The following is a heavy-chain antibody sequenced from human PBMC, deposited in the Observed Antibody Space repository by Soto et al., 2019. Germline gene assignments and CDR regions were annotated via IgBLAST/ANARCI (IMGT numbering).Heavy chain of an antibody. V-gene: IGHV3-30*18. CDR3: AKVGLDSSGWS. CDR2: ISYDGSNK. D-gene: IGHD6-19*01. J-gene: IGHJ5*02. CDR1: GFTFSSYG. Sequence: QVQLVESGGGVVQPGRSLRLSCAASGFTFSSYGMHWVRQAPGKGLEWVAVISYDGSNKYYADSVKGRFTISRDNSKNTLYLQMNSLRAEDTAVYYCAKVGLDSSGWSWGQGTLITVSS.